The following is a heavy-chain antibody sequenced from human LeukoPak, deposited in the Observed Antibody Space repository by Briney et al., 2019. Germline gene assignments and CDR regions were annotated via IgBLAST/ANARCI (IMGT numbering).Heavy chain of an antibody. D-gene: IGHD1-1*01. CDR2: INSDGSST. V-gene: IGHV3-74*01. J-gene: IGHJ3*02. CDR1: GFTFSSYW. Sequence: GGSLRLSCAASGFTFSSYWMHWVRQAPGKGLVWVSRINSDGSSTSYADSVKGRFTISRDNAKNSLYLQMNSLRAEDTAVYFCARGWYTDAFDIWGQGTMVTVSS. CDR3: ARGWYTDAFDI.